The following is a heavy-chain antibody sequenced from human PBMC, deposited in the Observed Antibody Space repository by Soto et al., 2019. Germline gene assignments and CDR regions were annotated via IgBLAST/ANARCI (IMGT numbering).Heavy chain of an antibody. CDR1: GGSISSYY. Sequence: ASETLSLTCTVSGGSISSYYWSWIRQPPGKGLEWIWYIYYSGSTNYNPSLKSRVTISVDTSKNQFSLKLSSVTAADTAVYYCARDQTIFGVASSGDWFDPWGQGTLVTVSS. D-gene: IGHD3-3*01. CDR3: ARDQTIFGVASSGDWFDP. J-gene: IGHJ5*02. CDR2: IYYSGST. V-gene: IGHV4-59*01.